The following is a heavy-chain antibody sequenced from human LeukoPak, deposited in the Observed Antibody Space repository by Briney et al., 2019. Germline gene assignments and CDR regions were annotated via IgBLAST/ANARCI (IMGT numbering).Heavy chain of an antibody. J-gene: IGHJ4*02. CDR1: GYTFTSYG. CDR2: ISAYNGNT. V-gene: IGHV1-18*01. Sequence: ASVKVSCKASGYTFTSYGISWVRQAPGQGLEWMGWISAYNGNTNYAQKLQGRVTMTTDTSTSTAYMELRSLRSDDTAVYYCARDTFPMAPHPDLAYWGQGTLVTVSS. CDR3: ARDTFPMAPHPDLAY. D-gene: IGHD5-24*01.